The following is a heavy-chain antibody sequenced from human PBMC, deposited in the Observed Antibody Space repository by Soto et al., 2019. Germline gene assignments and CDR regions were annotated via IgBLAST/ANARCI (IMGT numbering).Heavy chain of an antibody. CDR1: GGSIISSAW. Sequence: QVQLQESGPGLVKPSGTLSLTCAVSGGSIISSAWWTWVRQPPGKGLEWIGEIYHHGGSTNYNPSLKSRVAISLDKSKNQFSLNLNSVTAADTAVYYCARRYGSVEWYFDLWGRGTLVAVSS. CDR3: ARRYGSVEWYFDL. J-gene: IGHJ2*01. V-gene: IGHV4-4*02. CDR2: IYHHGGST. D-gene: IGHD3-10*01.